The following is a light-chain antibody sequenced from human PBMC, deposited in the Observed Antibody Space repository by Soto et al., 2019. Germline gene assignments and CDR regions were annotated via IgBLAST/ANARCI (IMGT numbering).Light chain of an antibody. Sequence: QSVLTQPPSASGTPGQRVTISCSGSSSNIGSNYVYWYQQLPGTAPKLLIYRNNQRPSGVPHRFSGSKSGTSASLAISGLRSEDEADYYCAAWDDSLVFGGGTKLTVL. J-gene: IGLJ2*01. V-gene: IGLV1-47*01. CDR1: SSNIGSNY. CDR2: RNN. CDR3: AAWDDSLV.